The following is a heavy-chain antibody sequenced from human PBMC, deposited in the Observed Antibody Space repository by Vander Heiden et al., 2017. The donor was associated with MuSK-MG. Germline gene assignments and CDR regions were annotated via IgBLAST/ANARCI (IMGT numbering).Heavy chain of an antibody. Sequence: QLQLQESGPGLVKPSETLSLTCTVSGGSISSSRYYWGWIRQPPGKGLEWIGSIYYSGSTYYNPSLKSRVTISVDTSKNQFSLKLSSVTAADTAVYYCARHESLLGKQLVPYNWFDPWGQGTLVTVSS. J-gene: IGHJ5*02. D-gene: IGHD6-13*01. CDR3: ARHESLLGKQLVPYNWFDP. CDR1: GGSISSSRYY. V-gene: IGHV4-39*01. CDR2: IYYSGST.